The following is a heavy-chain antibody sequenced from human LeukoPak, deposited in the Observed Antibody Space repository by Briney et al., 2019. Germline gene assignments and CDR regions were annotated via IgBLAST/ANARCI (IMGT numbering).Heavy chain of an antibody. Sequence: PGGSLRLSCAASGFTFSDYEMNWVRQAPGKGLEWVSYISSSGSTLYYADSVKGRFTISRDNAKNSLYLQMNSLRAEDTAVYYCALPHYYDSGGASDMDVWGKGTTVTISS. V-gene: IGHV3-48*03. CDR1: GFTFSDYE. CDR2: ISSSGSTL. D-gene: IGHD3-10*01. J-gene: IGHJ6*03. CDR3: ALPHYYDSGGASDMDV.